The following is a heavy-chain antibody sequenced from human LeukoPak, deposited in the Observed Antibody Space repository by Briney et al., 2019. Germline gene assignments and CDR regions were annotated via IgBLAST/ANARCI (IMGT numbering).Heavy chain of an antibody. J-gene: IGHJ3*02. CDR1: RFTFSSYA. Sequence: PGGSLRLSCAASRFTFSSYAMSWVRQAPGRGLEWVSVISGNGGRTYYADSVKGRFTISRDNSKNTLYLQMNSLRAEDTAVYYCATSASGYFDAFDIWGQGTMVTVSS. D-gene: IGHD3-22*01. CDR2: ISGNGGRT. CDR3: ATSASGYFDAFDI. V-gene: IGHV3-23*01.